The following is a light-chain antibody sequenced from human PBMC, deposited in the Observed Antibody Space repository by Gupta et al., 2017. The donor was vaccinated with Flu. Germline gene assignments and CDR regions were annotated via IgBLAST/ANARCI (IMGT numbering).Light chain of an antibody. V-gene: IGKV1-39*01. CDR2: AAS. CDR1: QSINSY. Sequence: PSSLSASVGDRVTITCRASQSINSYLKWYQQKPGKAPTLLSDAASSLQSGVPSRCSGSGSGTDFTLTISSLQPEDSATYYCQQSYRPVFTFGPGTKLDI. CDR3: QQSYRPVFT. J-gene: IGKJ3*01.